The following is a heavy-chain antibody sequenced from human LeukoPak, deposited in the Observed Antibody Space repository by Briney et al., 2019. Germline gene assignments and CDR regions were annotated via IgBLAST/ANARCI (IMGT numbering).Heavy chain of an antibody. CDR1: GYTFTGYY. V-gene: IGHV1-2*02. Sequence: ASVKLSCKASGYTFTGYYMHWLRQAPGQGLEWRGWINPNSVGTNYAQKFQGRVTMTRDTSISTAYMELSRLRPDDTAVYYCARARVGDTDMVTVDFDYWGQGTLVTVSS. J-gene: IGHJ4*02. D-gene: IGHD5-18*01. CDR3: ARARVGDTDMVTVDFDY. CDR2: INPNSVGT.